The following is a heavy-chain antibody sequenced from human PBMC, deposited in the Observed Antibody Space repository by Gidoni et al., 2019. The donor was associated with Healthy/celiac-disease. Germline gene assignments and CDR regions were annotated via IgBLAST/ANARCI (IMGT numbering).Heavy chain of an antibody. Sequence: QVQLQQWGAGLLKPSETLSLTCAVYGGSFSGYYWSWIRQPPGKGLEWIGEINHSGSTNYNPSLKSRVTISVDTSKNQFSLKLSSVTAADTAVYYCARGKVVPAAIFLFFYYYGMDVWGQGTTVTVSS. CDR2: INHSGST. V-gene: IGHV4-34*01. J-gene: IGHJ6*02. CDR1: GGSFSGYY. CDR3: ARGKVVPAAIFLFFYYYGMDV. D-gene: IGHD2-2*02.